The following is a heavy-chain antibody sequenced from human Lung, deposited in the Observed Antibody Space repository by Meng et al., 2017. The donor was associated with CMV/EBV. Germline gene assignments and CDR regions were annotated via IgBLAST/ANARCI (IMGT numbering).Heavy chain of an antibody. Sequence: GGSLRLXCEGTGYIFGDYWVSWVRQRPGKGLEWMGIIYPGDSDTRYNPSFQGQVTISADKSISSAFLQWSSLKASDTAMYYCARLVGHTNVFNYWGQGT. CDR3: ARLVGHTNVFNY. CDR2: IYPGDSDT. V-gene: IGHV5-51*01. D-gene: IGHD2-8*01. CDR1: GYIFGDYW. J-gene: IGHJ4*02.